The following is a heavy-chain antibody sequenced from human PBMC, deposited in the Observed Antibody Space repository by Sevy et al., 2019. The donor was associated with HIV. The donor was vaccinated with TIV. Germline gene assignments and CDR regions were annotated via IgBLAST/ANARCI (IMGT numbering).Heavy chain of an antibody. J-gene: IGHJ3*02. CDR1: GFTVSSNY. V-gene: IGHV3-53*01. D-gene: IGHD6-13*01. CDR2: IYSGGST. CDR3: ARAASSWADAFDI. Sequence: GGSLRLSCAASGFTVSSNYMSWVRQAPGKGLEWVSVIYSGGSTYYADSVKGRFTISRDNSKNTLYLHMNSLRAEDTDVYYCARAASSWADAFDIWGQGTMVTVSS.